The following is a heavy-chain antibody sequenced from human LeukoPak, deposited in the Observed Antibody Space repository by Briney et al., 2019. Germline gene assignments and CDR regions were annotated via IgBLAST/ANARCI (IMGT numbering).Heavy chain of an antibody. D-gene: IGHD6-19*01. CDR3: ARGRIAVAGGYFQH. Sequence: SETLSLTCAVYGGSFSGYYWSWIRQPPGKGLEWIGEINHSGSTNYNTSLKSRVTISVDTSKNQFSLKLSSVTAADTAVYYCARGRIAVAGGYFQHWGQGTMLTVST. J-gene: IGHJ1*01. CDR2: INHSGST. CDR1: GGSFSGYY. V-gene: IGHV4-34*01.